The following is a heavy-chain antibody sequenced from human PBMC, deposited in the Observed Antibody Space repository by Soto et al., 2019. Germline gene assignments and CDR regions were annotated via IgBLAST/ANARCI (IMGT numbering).Heavy chain of an antibody. J-gene: IGHJ4*02. CDR3: TRGLASGDY. CDR2: INPNGGST. V-gene: IGHV1-46*03. CDR1: GYIFPNFY. D-gene: IGHD6-6*01. Sequence: QVQLVQPGAEVKKPGASVKFSCKASGYIFPNFYIHWVRQAPGQGLEWIGLINPNGGSTNYAQNFQGRVTMTRDTSTSTVSMDLSSLRSEDTAVYYCTRGLASGDYLGQGTLINVSS.